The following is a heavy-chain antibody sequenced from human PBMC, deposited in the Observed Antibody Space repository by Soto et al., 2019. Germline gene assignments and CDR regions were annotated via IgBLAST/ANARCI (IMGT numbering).Heavy chain of an antibody. Sequence: ASVKVSCKASGYAFTSYYMHWVAQAPGQGLELMGILNPSGGSTSYAQKFQGRVTMTRDTSTSAVYMGLSSLRSEDTALYYCARDLVDTAMVPGYWGQGTLVTVSS. V-gene: IGHV1-46*01. CDR1: GYAFTSYY. CDR2: LNPSGGST. CDR3: ARDLVDTAMVPGY. J-gene: IGHJ4*02. D-gene: IGHD5-18*01.